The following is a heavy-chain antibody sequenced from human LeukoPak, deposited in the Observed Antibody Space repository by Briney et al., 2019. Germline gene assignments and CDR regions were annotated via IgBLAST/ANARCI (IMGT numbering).Heavy chain of an antibody. CDR3: ARDLAGYNSFDY. Sequence: GGSLRLSCAASGFTVSSNYMSWVRQAPGKGLEWVSGIYSGGSTYYTDSVKGRFTISRDNSKNTLYLQMNSLRAEDTAVYYCARDLAGYNSFDYWGQGTLVTVSS. CDR2: IYSGGST. CDR1: GFTVSSNY. J-gene: IGHJ4*02. V-gene: IGHV3-66*01. D-gene: IGHD5-24*01.